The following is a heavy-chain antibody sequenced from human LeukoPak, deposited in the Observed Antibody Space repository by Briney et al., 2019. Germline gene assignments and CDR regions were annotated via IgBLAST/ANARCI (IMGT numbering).Heavy chain of an antibody. D-gene: IGHD3-16*02. CDR2: ISVYTGNA. CDR1: GYTFSSYA. V-gene: IGHV1-18*01. Sequence: ASVKVSCQASGYTFSSYAISWVRQAPGQGLEWMGWISVYTGNANYAQKFQDRVIMTTDTSTSTAYMELRSLRSDDTAVYYCARDQYDQVWGSHRPYFDYWGQGTPVTVSS. J-gene: IGHJ4*02. CDR3: ARDQYDQVWGSHRPYFDY.